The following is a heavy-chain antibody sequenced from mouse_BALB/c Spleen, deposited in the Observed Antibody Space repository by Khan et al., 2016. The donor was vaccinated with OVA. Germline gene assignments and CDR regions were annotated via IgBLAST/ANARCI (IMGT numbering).Heavy chain of an antibody. CDR1: GFAFSYYD. J-gene: IGHJ2*01. CDR2: ISTGGDTT. D-gene: IGHD1-1*01. CDR3: TRPHYYVSNYYFAY. V-gene: IGHV5-12-1*01. Sequence: EVELVESGGGLVKPGGSLKLSCAASGFAFSYYDMSWVRQTPEKRLEWVAFISTGGDTTYYPDTVKGRFTISRDNAKNTLYLQMSSLKSEDTAMYYCTRPHYYVSNYYFAYWCQCTTLTVSS.